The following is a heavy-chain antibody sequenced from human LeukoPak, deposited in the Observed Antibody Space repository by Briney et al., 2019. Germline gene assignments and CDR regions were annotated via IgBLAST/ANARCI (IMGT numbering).Heavy chain of an antibody. D-gene: IGHD5-12*01. CDR3: ARGLSGYDSDYYYYMDV. J-gene: IGHJ6*03. Sequence: ASVKVSCKASGGTFSSYAISWVRQAPGQGLEWMGGIIPIFGTANYAQKFQGRVTITADKSTSTAYMELSSLRSEDTAVYYCARGLSGYDSDYYYYMDVWGKGTTVTVSS. V-gene: IGHV1-69*06. CDR1: GGTFSSYA. CDR2: IIPIFGTA.